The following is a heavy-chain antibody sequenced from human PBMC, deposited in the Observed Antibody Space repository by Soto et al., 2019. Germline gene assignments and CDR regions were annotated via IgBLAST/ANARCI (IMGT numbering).Heavy chain of an antibody. CDR2: IYSDGST. D-gene: IGHD2-2*01. V-gene: IGHV3-66*01. Sequence: EVQLVESGGGLVQPGGSLRLSCAASRFTVSSNYMSWVRQAPGKGLEWVAVIYSDGSTFYADSVKDRFTISRDNSKNTLCLQMNNLRGEDTAVYYCALGGYCSVTSCLEYFQYWGQATLVTVSS. J-gene: IGHJ1*01. CDR1: RFTVSSNY. CDR3: ALGGYCSVTSCLEYFQY.